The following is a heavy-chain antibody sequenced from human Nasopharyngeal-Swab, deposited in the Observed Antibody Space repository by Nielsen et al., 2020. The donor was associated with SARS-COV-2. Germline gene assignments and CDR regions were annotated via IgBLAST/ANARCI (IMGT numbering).Heavy chain of an antibody. V-gene: IGHV7-4-1*02. CDR2: INTNTGNP. D-gene: IGHD6-13*01. Sequence: ASVKVSCKASGYTFTGYYMHWVRQAPGQGLEWMGRINTNTGNPTYAQGFTGRFVFSLDTSVSTAYLQISSLKAEDTAVYYCARAGSSWAIYYFDYWGQGTLVTVSS. CDR3: ARAGSSWAIYYFDY. J-gene: IGHJ4*02. CDR1: GYTFTGYY.